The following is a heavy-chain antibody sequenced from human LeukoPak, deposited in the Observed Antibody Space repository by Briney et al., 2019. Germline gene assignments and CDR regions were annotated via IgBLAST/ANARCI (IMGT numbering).Heavy chain of an antibody. D-gene: IGHD3-22*01. V-gene: IGHV4-59*01. J-gene: IGHJ4*02. CDR2: IYCSGST. Sequence: ASETLSLTCTVSGGSISSYYWSWIRQPPGKGLEWIGYIYCSGSTNYNPSLKSRVTISVDTSKNQFSLKLSSVTAADTAVYYCARERIDYDSSGYYTYYFDYWGQGTLVTVSS. CDR3: ARERIDYDSSGYYTYYFDY. CDR1: GGSISSYY.